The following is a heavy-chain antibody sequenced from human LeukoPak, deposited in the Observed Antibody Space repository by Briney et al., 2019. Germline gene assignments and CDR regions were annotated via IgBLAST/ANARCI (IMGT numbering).Heavy chain of an antibody. CDR1: GGSISSYY. J-gene: IGHJ4*02. Sequence: PSEALSLTCTVSGGSISSYYWSWIRQPAGKGLEWIGRIYTSGSTNYNPSLKSRVTMSVDTSKNQFSLKLSSVTAADTAVYYCARDSAGSGRPYYFDYWGQGTLVTVSS. CDR2: IYTSGST. D-gene: IGHD3-10*01. CDR3: ARDSAGSGRPYYFDY. V-gene: IGHV4-4*07.